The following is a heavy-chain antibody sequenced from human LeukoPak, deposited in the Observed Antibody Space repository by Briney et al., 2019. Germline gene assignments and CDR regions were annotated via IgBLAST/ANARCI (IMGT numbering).Heavy chain of an antibody. D-gene: IGHD2-2*01. V-gene: IGHV4-59*01. CDR2: IYYSGST. Sequence: PSETLSLTCTVSGGSISSYYWSWIRQPPGKGPEWIGYIYYSGSTNYNPSLKSRVTISVDTSKNQFSLKLTSVTAADTAVYYCARDSGSSTHDPWGQGTLVTVSS. CDR3: ARDSGSSTHDP. J-gene: IGHJ5*02. CDR1: GGSISSYY.